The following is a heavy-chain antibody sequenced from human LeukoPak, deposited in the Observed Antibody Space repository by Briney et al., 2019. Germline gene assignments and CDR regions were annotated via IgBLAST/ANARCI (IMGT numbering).Heavy chain of an antibody. J-gene: IGHJ4*02. CDR2: ISGSGGST. CDR3: AKLPTYHYDSSGYYYFDY. V-gene: IGHV3-23*01. D-gene: IGHD3-22*01. CDR1: GFTFSSYA. Sequence: GGSLRLSCAASGFTFSSYAMSWVRQAPGKGLEWVSAISGSGGSTYYADSVKGRFTISRDTSKNTLYLQMNNLRAEDTAVYYCAKLPTYHYDSSGYYYFDYWGQGTLVTVSS.